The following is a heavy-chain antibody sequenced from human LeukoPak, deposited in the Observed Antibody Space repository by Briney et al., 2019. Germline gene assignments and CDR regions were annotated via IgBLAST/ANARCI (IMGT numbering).Heavy chain of an antibody. D-gene: IGHD5-18*01. Sequence: GGSLRLSCTASGFTFNIYGMNWVRQAPGKGLEWVSVIYSGGSTHYADSVKGRFTISRDNSKNTLYLQMNSLRAEDTAVYYCARAPGDSYGYYYYYYMDVWGKGTTVTVSS. J-gene: IGHJ6*03. V-gene: IGHV3-53*01. CDR2: IYSGGST. CDR3: ARAPGDSYGYYYYYYMDV. CDR1: GFTFNIYG.